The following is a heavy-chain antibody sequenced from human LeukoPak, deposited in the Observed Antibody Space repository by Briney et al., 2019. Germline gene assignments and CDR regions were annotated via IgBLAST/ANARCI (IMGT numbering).Heavy chain of an antibody. Sequence: ASVKVSCKASGYTFTGYYMHWVRQAPGQGLEWMGWINPNSGGTNFAQNFQGRVTMTRDTSISTAYMELSRLRSGDTAVYYCANIAAAGTDFDYWGQGTLVTVSS. V-gene: IGHV1-2*02. J-gene: IGHJ4*02. CDR1: GYTFTGYY. CDR2: INPNSGGT. D-gene: IGHD6-13*01. CDR3: ANIAAAGTDFDY.